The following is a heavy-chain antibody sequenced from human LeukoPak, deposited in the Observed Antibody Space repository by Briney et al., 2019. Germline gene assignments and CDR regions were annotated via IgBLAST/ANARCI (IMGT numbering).Heavy chain of an antibody. D-gene: IGHD3-22*01. CDR1: GFIFSSYS. V-gene: IGHV3-48*01. Sequence: GGSLRLSCAASGFIFSSYSMNWVRQAPGKGLEWVSYISSSSSSIYYADAVKGRFTISRDNAKNSLYLQMNSLRAEDTAVYYCAKDRWELYDSSGVINAFDIWGQGTMVTVSS. J-gene: IGHJ3*02. CDR2: ISSSSSSI. CDR3: AKDRWELYDSSGVINAFDI.